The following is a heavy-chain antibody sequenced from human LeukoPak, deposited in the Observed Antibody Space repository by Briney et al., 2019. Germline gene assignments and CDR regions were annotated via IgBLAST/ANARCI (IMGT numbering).Heavy chain of an antibody. CDR2: FYDSGTT. Sequence: SETLSLTCSVSGGSIRNSVYYWGWIRQPPGKGLEWIGAFYDSGTTYYNPSLMSRVTISVDTSKNHLSLKLTSVTAADTAVYYRARHTFHSSETPRGAVDIWGQGTMATVSS. V-gene: IGHV4-39*01. J-gene: IGHJ3*02. CDR3: ARHTFHSSETPRGAVDI. D-gene: IGHD3-22*01. CDR1: GGSIRNSVYY.